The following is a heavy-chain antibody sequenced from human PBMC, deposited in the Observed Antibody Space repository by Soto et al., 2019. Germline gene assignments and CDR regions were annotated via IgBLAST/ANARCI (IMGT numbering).Heavy chain of an antibody. Sequence: QVQLVESGGGVAQPGRSLRLSCVASGFTFSSYGMHWVRQAPGKGLEWVAVISFDGDKKYYADSVKGRFTISRDNSKNTLYLQMNSLRGEDTAVYYCAKDGVTTVTTGGFGYWGQGTLVTVSS. V-gene: IGHV3-30*18. J-gene: IGHJ4*02. D-gene: IGHD4-17*01. CDR2: ISFDGDKK. CDR1: GFTFSSYG. CDR3: AKDGVTTVTTGGFGY.